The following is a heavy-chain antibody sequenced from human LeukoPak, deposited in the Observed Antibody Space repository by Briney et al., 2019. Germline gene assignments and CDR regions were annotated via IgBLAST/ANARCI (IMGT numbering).Heavy chain of an antibody. V-gene: IGHV4-59*08. CDR1: GGYISSYY. Sequence: PSETLSLTCTVSGGYISSYYWSWIRQSPGKGLEWIGYIYYSGSTNCNPSLKSRVTISPDTSKNQLSMKLSSVTAADTAVYYCARQRPYYYDGSGYYDPWGQGILVTVSS. CDR2: IYYSGST. CDR3: ARQRPYYYDGSGYYDP. D-gene: IGHD3-22*01. J-gene: IGHJ5*02.